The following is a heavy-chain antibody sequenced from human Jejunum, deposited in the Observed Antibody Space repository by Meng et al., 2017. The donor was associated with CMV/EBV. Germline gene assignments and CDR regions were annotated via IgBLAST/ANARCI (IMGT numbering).Heavy chain of an antibody. Sequence: QVQLQEPGPGLVKPSETLSLHCTVSGASISTYYWTWIRQSAGKGLEWIGHIYTGGATNYNPSLKSRVTMSVDTSKTQFFLRLNSVTAADTAVYFCARASGFRGAKFDYWGQGLLVTVSS. CDR3: ARASGFRGAKFDY. CDR1: GASISTYY. D-gene: IGHD3-10*01. V-gene: IGHV4-4*07. CDR2: IYTGGAT. J-gene: IGHJ4*02.